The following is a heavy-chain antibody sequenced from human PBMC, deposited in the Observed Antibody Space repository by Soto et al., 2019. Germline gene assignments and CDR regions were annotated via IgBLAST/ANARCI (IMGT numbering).Heavy chain of an antibody. J-gene: IGHJ6*02. CDR1: GYTITDDW. Sequence: GESLKISCKGSGYTITDDWIGWVRQLLGKGLEWMGIIYPGDSDTRYSPSFQGHVTITVDKSTSTAYLQWNTLKASDTAVYYCARHLNNFRYYYDAMDVWVQGTTVTVSS. CDR2: IYPGDSDT. CDR3: ARHLNNFRYYYDAMDV. V-gene: IGHV5-51*01.